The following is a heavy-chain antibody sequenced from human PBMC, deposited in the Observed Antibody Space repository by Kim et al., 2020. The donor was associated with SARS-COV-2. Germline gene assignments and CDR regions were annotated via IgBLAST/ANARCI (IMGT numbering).Heavy chain of an antibody. CDR3: ARRTRERGPRAYYYYGMDV. Sequence: SETLSLTCTVSGGSISSYYWSWIRQPPGKGLEWIGYIYYSGSTNYNPSLKSRVTISVDTSKNQFSLKLSSVTAADTAVYYCARRTRERGPRAYYYYGMDVWGQGTTVTVSS. D-gene: IGHD1-1*01. J-gene: IGHJ6*02. CDR1: GGSISSYY. CDR2: IYYSGST. V-gene: IGHV4-59*08.